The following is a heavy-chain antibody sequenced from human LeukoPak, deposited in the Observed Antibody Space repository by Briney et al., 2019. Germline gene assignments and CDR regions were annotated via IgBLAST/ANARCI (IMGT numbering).Heavy chain of an antibody. CDR1: GFTFSNSA. D-gene: IGHD5-12*01. V-gene: IGHV3-23*01. Sequence: GGALRVSFAGSGFTFSNSAMSWVRQAPSKGLEWVAAISGSGGGTYYVDCVRGGLTISRENSKNTLYVQTNRLRAGDAPVCVCARGNEYRGYGQDYWGQGTLVTVSS. J-gene: IGHJ4*02. CDR2: ISGSGGGT. CDR3: ARGNEYRGYGQDY.